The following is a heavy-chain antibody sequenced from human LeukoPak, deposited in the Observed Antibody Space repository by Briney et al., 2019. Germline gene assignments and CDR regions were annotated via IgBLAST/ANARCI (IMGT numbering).Heavy chain of an antibody. J-gene: IGHJ4*02. CDR3: ASSTHCGGDCFFYDS. D-gene: IGHD2-21*02. CDR1: GFSFSSHT. Sequence: GGSLRLSCAGTGFSFSSHTMTWVRQAPGKGLQWVSSITRSGGYQYYADSLKGRFTISRDNAQNSLFLQMDRLRVEDTAVYYCASSTHCGGDCFFYDSWGQGTLLTVSS. CDR2: ITRSGGYQ. V-gene: IGHV3-21*01.